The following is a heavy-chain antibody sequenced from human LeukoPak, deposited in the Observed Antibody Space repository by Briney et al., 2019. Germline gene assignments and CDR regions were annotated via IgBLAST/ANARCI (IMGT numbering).Heavy chain of an antibody. Sequence: SETLSLTCTVSGGSISSDCWSWIRQPPGKGLEWIGYTYYSGSTNYNPSLKSRATISVDTSKNQFSLKLSSVTAADTAVYYCARDRGYCSGGSCYRWFDPWGQGTLVTVSS. CDR1: GGSISSDC. CDR2: TYYSGST. J-gene: IGHJ5*02. D-gene: IGHD2-15*01. CDR3: ARDRGYCSGGSCYRWFDP. V-gene: IGHV4-59*01.